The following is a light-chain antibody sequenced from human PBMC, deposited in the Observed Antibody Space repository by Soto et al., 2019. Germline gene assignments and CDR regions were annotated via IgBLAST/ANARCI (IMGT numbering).Light chain of an antibody. V-gene: IGKV3-20*01. J-gene: IGKJ5*01. CDR1: QSVSSNS. CDR2: DAS. CDR3: QLFGSSESNS. Sequence: EALLKQTPCTLSFSPGLKATNSCRAIQSVSSNSLAWYQHKPGQAPRLVIYDASSRATGTPDRFSGSGSRTDFTLTISILEPEDFPVYYCQLFGSSESNSVAQGTRLEIK.